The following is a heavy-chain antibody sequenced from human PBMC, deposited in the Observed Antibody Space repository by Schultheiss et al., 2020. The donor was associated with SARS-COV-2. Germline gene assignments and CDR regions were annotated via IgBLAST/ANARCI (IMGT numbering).Heavy chain of an antibody. CDR1: GFTFSNSW. J-gene: IGHJ4*02. D-gene: IGHD2-15*01. V-gene: IGHV3-15*01. Sequence: GGSLRLSCAASGFTFSNSWMSWVRQAPGKGLEWVGRIKSKADGGTTDYAAPVKGSFTISSDDSKNTLYLQINSLKTEGTAVYYCTTGRIPLGGLVVRDYWGQGTLVTVSS. CDR2: IKSKADGGTT. CDR3: TTGRIPLGGLVVRDY.